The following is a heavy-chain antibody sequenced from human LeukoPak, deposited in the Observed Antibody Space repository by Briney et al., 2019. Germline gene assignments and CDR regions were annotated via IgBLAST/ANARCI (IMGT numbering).Heavy chain of an antibody. Sequence: GGSLRLSCSASGFAFSSYAMYWVRQAPGKGLEYVSAISRDGGTLYPADSVKSRITISRDNSKNTLYLQMSSLRPEDTAVYYCAKDPTAMVTGAFDYWGQGTLVTVSS. CDR2: ISRDGGTL. J-gene: IGHJ4*02. V-gene: IGHV3-64D*09. CDR3: AKDPTAMVTGAFDY. D-gene: IGHD5-18*01. CDR1: GFAFSSYA.